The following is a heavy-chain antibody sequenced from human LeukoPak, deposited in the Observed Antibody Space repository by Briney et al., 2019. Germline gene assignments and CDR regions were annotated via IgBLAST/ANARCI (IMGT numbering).Heavy chain of an antibody. CDR3: AKVPPPGYCSGGSCYSGDY. CDR1: GFTFSSYA. J-gene: IGHJ4*02. CDR2: ISGSGGST. D-gene: IGHD2-15*01. V-gene: IGHV3-23*01. Sequence: GGSLRLSCAASGFTFSSYAMSWVRQAPGKGLEWVSAISGSGGSTYYADSVKGRFTISRDNSKNTLYLQMNSLRAEDTAVSYCAKVPPPGYCSGGSCYSGDYWGQGTLVTVSS.